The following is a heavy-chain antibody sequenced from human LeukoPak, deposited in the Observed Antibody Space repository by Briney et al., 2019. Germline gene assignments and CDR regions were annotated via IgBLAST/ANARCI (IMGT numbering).Heavy chain of an antibody. CDR2: IYPGDSDT. Sequence: GGSLQISCKGSGCGFTSYWIGWGRRVPGKGGEGMGIIYPGDSDTRYSASFQGQVTISADESMSTAYLQWSSLKASDTAMYYCARGSGSTINNWFDPWGQGTLVTVSS. D-gene: IGHD3-10*01. J-gene: IGHJ5*02. CDR3: ARGSGSTINNWFDP. V-gene: IGHV5-51*01. CDR1: GCGFTSYW.